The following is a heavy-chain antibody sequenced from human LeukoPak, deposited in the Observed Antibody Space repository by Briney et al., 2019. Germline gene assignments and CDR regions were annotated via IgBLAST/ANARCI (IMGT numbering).Heavy chain of an antibody. CDR1: GGSISSYY. V-gene: IGHV4-4*09. CDR2: IYSSGST. Sequence: PSETLSLACTVSGGSISSYYWSWIRQPSGKGLEWIGYIYSSGSTNYNPSLKSRVTISVDTSKNQFSLKLSSVTAADTAVYYCARHYDYCYMDVWGKGTTVTVSS. CDR3: ARHYDYCYMDV. J-gene: IGHJ6*03.